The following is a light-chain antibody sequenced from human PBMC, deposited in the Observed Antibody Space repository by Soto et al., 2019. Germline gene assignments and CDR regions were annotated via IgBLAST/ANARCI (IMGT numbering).Light chain of an antibody. CDR1: SSDVGGYNF. V-gene: IGLV2-14*01. Sequence: QSALTQPVSVSGSPGQAITISCTGTSSDVGGYNFVSWYQQHPGKVPRLIIYEVSNRPSGVSKRFSGSKSGITASLTISGLQAEDEAEYYCSSYTSTNSWMFGGGTQLTVL. CDR2: EVS. J-gene: IGLJ3*02. CDR3: SSYTSTNSWM.